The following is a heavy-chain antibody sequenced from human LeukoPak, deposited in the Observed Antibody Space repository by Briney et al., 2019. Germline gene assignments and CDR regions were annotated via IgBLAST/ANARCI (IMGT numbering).Heavy chain of an antibody. CDR2: INHSGST. CDR3: ASKVVPAATVGYFDY. J-gene: IGHJ4*02. D-gene: IGHD2-2*01. V-gene: IGHV4-34*01. CDR1: GASFSGYY. Sequence: RPSQTLSLTCAVYGASFSGYYWSSIRQHPGKGLEWLGEINHSGSTNYNPSLKRRVTISVDTSKNQFSLKLSSVTAADTAVYYCASKVVPAATVGYFDYWGQGALVTVSS.